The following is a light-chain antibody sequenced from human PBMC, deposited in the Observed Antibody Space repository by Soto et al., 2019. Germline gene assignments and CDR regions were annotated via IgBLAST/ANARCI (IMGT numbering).Light chain of an antibody. V-gene: IGKV3-20*01. Sequence: EIVLTQSPGTLSLSPGERATLSCRASQSVSSSYLAWYQQKPGQAPRLLTYGASSRATGIPDRFSGSGSGTDFTLTISRLETEDFAVYYCHQYGSSPYTFGQGTKLEIK. CDR1: QSVSSSY. CDR3: HQYGSSPYT. J-gene: IGKJ2*01. CDR2: GAS.